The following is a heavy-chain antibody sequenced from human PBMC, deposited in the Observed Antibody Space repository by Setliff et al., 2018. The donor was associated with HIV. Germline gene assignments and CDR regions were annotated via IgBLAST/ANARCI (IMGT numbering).Heavy chain of an antibody. D-gene: IGHD6-13*01. Sequence: LSLTCAVFGESVSAHYMSWIRQAPGKGLEWVSDISSSGSTIYYADSVKGQFTISRDNAKNSLYLQMNSLRAEDTAVYYCATDRGNYWGQGTLVTVSS. J-gene: IGHJ4*02. CDR3: ATDRGNY. CDR1: GESVSAHY. V-gene: IGHV3-11*01. CDR2: ISSSGSTI.